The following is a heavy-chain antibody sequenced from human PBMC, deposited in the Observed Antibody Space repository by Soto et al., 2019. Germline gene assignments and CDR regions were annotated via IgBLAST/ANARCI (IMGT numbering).Heavy chain of an antibody. Sequence: QVQLQESGPGLVKPSETLSLTCTVSGGSVSSGSYYWSWIRQPPGKGLEWIGYIYYSGSTNYNPSLKSRVTISVDTSKNQFSLKLSSVTAADTAVYYCARDGSRDGYNHGLNNDAFDIWGQGTMVTVSS. CDR3: ARDGSRDGYNHGLNNDAFDI. CDR2: IYYSGST. CDR1: GGSVSSGSYY. D-gene: IGHD5-12*01. J-gene: IGHJ3*02. V-gene: IGHV4-61*01.